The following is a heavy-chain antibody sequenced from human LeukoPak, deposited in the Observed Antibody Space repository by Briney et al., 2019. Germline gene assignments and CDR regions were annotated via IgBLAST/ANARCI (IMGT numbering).Heavy chain of an antibody. CDR2: ISGSGGST. J-gene: IGHJ4*02. Sequence: GGSLRLSCAASGFTFSSYAMSWVRQAPGMGLAWVSAISGSGGSTYYADSVKGRFTISRDISKNTLYLQMNSLRAEDTAVYYCARGRYYDNSVYYYFDYWGQGTLVTVSS. D-gene: IGHD3-22*01. CDR1: GFTFSSYA. V-gene: IGHV3-23*01. CDR3: ARGRYYDNSVYYYFDY.